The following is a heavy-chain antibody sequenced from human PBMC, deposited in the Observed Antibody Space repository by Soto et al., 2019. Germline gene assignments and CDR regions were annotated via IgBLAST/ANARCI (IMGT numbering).Heavy chain of an antibody. Sequence: GSLRLSCAASGFTFSSYWMSWVRQAPGKGLEWVANIKQDGSEKYYVDSVKGRFTISRDNAKNSLYLQMNSLRAEDTAVYYCARMQKYYYDSSGYHDAFDIWGQGTMVTVSS. D-gene: IGHD3-22*01. V-gene: IGHV3-7*03. CDR1: GFTFSSYW. CDR3: ARMQKYYYDSSGYHDAFDI. J-gene: IGHJ3*02. CDR2: IKQDGSEK.